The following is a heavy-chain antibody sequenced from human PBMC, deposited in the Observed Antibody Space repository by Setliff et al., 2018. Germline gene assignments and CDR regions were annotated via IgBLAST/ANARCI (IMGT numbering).Heavy chain of an antibody. CDR1: GGTFTTYA. Sequence: ASVKVSCKASGGTFTTYAISWMRQAPGQGLEWMGWINTNTGNPSYAQDFTGRFVFSLDTSVSTAYLQISSLKAEDTAIYYCARGSRFGTIVYRGDYYLDVWGKGTTVTVSS. J-gene: IGHJ6*03. D-gene: IGHD3-10*01. V-gene: IGHV7-4-1*02. CDR2: INTNTGNP. CDR3: ARGSRFGTIVYRGDYYLDV.